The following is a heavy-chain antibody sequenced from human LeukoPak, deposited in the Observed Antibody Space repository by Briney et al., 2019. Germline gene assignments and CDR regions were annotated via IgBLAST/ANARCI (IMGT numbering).Heavy chain of an antibody. Sequence: SQTLSLTCAVSGGSINNDYYYWTWIRQPAGKGLEWIGRIHAGSTKYNPSLESRATISVDTSKNHFSLKLTSVTAADTAMYYCTSFGTFASWGQGTLVTVSS. CDR2: IHAGST. CDR3: TSFGTFAS. J-gene: IGHJ4*02. V-gene: IGHV4-61*02. D-gene: IGHD3-10*01. CDR1: GGSINNDYYY.